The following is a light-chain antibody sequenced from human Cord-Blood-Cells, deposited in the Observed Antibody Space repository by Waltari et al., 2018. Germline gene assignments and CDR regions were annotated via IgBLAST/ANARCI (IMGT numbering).Light chain of an antibody. CDR1: SSHVAGYNY. J-gene: IGLJ1*01. CDR2: DVS. Sequence: QSALTQPASVSGSPGQSITISCTGTSSHVAGYNYVSWYQQHPGKAPKLMIYDVSNRPSGVSNRFSGSKSGNTASLTISGLQAEDEADYYCSSYTSSSTYVFGTGTKVTVL. CDR3: SSYTSSSTYV. V-gene: IGLV2-14*01.